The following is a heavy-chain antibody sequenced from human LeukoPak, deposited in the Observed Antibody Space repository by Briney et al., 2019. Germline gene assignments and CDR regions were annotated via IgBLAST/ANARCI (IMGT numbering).Heavy chain of an antibody. J-gene: IGHJ4*02. Sequence: GGSLRLSCAASGFTFSDYYMSWIRQAPGKGLEWVSYISSSGSTIYYADPVKGRFTISRDNAKNSLYLQMNSLRAEDTAVYYCARLRDYYYDSSGELDYWGQGTLVTVSS. CDR2: ISSSGSTI. V-gene: IGHV3-11*01. D-gene: IGHD3-22*01. CDR1: GFTFSDYY. CDR3: ARLRDYYYDSSGELDY.